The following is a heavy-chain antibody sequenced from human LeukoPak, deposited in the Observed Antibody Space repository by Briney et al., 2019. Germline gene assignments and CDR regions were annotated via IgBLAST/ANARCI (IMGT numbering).Heavy chain of an antibody. J-gene: IGHJ4*02. CDR2: ISYDGSNK. Sequence: GGSLRLSCAASEFTFSSYAMHWVRQAPGKGLEWVAVISYDGSNKYYADSVKGRFTISRDNSKNTLYLQMNSLRAEDTAVYYCAKECDSIAVAGYFDYWGQGTLVTVSS. D-gene: IGHD6-19*01. V-gene: IGHV3-30*04. CDR3: AKECDSIAVAGYFDY. CDR1: EFTFSSYA.